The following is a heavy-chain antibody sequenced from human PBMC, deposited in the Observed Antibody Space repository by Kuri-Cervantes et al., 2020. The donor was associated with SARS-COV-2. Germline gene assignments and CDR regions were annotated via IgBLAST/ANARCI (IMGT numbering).Heavy chain of an antibody. V-gene: IGHV4-61*08. J-gene: IGHJ3*02. CDR3: ARVVPAAISVDAFDI. Sequence: GSLRLSCTVSGGSLSSGDYYWTWVRQPPGKGLEWIGYIYTSGSTNYNPSLKSRVTISVDTSKNQFSLKLSSVTAADTAVYYCARVVPAAISVDAFDIWGQGTMVTVSS. CDR2: IYTSGST. CDR1: GGSLSSGDYY. D-gene: IGHD2-2*01.